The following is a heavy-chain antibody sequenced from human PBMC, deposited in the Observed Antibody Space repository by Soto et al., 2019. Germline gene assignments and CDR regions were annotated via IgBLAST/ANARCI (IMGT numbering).Heavy chain of an antibody. CDR3: ARIAWGRDHYYGMDTAMAPRVWFDP. CDR2: IHLNSGGT. V-gene: IGHV1-2*02. J-gene: IGHJ5*02. CDR1: GYTFTGYY. Sequence: ASVKVSCKASGYTFTGYYVHWVRQAPGHGLEWLGWIHLNSGGTNYAQSFQGRVTMTRDMSVSTVYMEMTGLSSDDTAVYYCARIAWGRDHYYGMDTAMAPRVWFDPW. D-gene: IGHD5-18*01.